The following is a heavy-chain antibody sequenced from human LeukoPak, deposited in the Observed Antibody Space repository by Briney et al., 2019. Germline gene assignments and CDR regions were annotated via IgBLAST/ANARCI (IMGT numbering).Heavy chain of an antibody. V-gene: IGHV4-59*11. D-gene: IGHD3-22*01. Sequence: SETLSLTCTVSGGSISSHYWSWIRQPPGKGLEWIGYIHYSGSTNYNPSLKSRVTISVDTSKNQFSLKLSSVTAADTAVYYCARVGYYYDSSGYYHHWFDPWGQGTLVTVYS. CDR2: IHYSGST. J-gene: IGHJ5*02. CDR3: ARVGYYYDSSGYYHHWFDP. CDR1: GGSISSHY.